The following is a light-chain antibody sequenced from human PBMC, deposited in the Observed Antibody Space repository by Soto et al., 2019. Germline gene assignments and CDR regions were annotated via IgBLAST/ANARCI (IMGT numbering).Light chain of an antibody. CDR3: AAWDDSLNGVV. J-gene: IGLJ2*01. CDR1: SSNIGSNT. Sequence: QAVVTQPPSASGTPGQRVAISCSGSSSNIGSNTVNWYQQHPGTAPKLLIYNNNQRPSGVPDRFSGSKSGTSASLAISGLQSEDEADYYCAAWDDSLNGVVFGGGTKLTVL. V-gene: IGLV1-44*01. CDR2: NNN.